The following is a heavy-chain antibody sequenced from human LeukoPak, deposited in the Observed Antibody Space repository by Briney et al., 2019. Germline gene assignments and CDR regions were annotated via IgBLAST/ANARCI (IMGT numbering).Heavy chain of an antibody. CDR2: IIPIFGTA. V-gene: IGHV1-69*05. CDR1: GGTFSSYA. CDR3: ATDLVRGVITWFDP. Sequence: SVKVSCKASGGTFSSYAISWVRQAPGQGLEWMGRIIPIFGTANYAQKFQGRVTITTDESTSTAYMELSSPRSEDTAVYYCATDLVRGVITWFDPWGQGTLVTVSS. J-gene: IGHJ5*02. D-gene: IGHD3-10*01.